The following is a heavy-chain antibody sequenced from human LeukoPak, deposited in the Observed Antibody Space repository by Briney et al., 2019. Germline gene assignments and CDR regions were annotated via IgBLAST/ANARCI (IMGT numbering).Heavy chain of an antibody. Sequence: SETLSLTCTVSGYSISSGYYWGWIRQPPGKGLEWIGSIYYSGSTYYNPSLKSRVTISVDTSKNQFSLKLSSVTAADTAVYYCASDYYDSSGYPLPFDYWGQGTLVTVSS. D-gene: IGHD3-22*01. CDR2: IYYSGST. CDR1: GYSISSGYY. J-gene: IGHJ4*02. V-gene: IGHV4-38-2*02. CDR3: ASDYYDSSGYPLPFDY.